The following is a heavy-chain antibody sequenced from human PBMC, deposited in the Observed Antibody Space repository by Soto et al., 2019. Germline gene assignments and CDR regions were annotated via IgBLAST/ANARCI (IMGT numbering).Heavy chain of an antibody. J-gene: IGHJ4*02. CDR1: GFTFSYYT. CDR3: ARDRESLSY. CDR2: IISSDYI. V-gene: IGHV3-21*01. Sequence: GGSLRLSCAASGFTFSYYTMNWVRQAPGKGLEWVSSIISSDYIYYADSVKGRFTISRDNAKNSVYLQMDSLRAEDTAVYYCARDRESLSYWGQGTLVTVSS.